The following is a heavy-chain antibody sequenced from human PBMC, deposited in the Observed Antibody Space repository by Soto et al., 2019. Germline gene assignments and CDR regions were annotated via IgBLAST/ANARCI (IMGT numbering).Heavy chain of an antibody. D-gene: IGHD3-10*01. CDR3: ARANYYGSPGDFDY. J-gene: IGHJ4*02. V-gene: IGHV3-48*01. CDR2: ISSSSSTI. Sequence: EVQLVESGGGLVQPGGSLRLSCAASGFTFSSYSMNWVRQAPGKGLEWVSYISSSSSTIYYADSVKGRFTISRDNAKNSLYLQMNGLRAEDTAVYYCARANYYGSPGDFDYWGQGPLVTVSS. CDR1: GFTFSSYS.